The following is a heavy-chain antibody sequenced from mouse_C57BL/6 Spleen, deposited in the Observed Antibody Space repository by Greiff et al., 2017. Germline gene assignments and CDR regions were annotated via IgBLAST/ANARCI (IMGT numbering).Heavy chain of an antibody. CDR2: IDPAGGTT. J-gene: IGHJ3*01. V-gene: IGHV1-59*01. D-gene: IGHD2-2*01. CDR1: GYTFTSYW. CDR3: ARRGGYGETSFAY. Sequence: QVQLQQSGAELVRPGTSVKLSCKASGYTFTSYWMHWVKQRPGQGLEWIGVIDPAGGTTNYNQKFKGKATLTVDTSSSTAYMQLSSLTSADSSVYDCARRGGYGETSFAYWGQGTLVTVSA.